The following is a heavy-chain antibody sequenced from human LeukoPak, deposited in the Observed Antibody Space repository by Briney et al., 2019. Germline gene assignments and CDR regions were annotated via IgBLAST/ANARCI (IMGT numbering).Heavy chain of an antibody. Sequence: SETLSLSCTVSGASISTYYWSWIRQPAGKGLEWIGRMYNTGSTNYNPSLKSRVTMSVDTSKNQLSLRLSPVTAADTAVYYCARDNGGDYWYSDIWGRGTLVTVSS. V-gene: IGHV4-4*07. CDR3: ARDNGGDYWYSDI. D-gene: IGHD2-21*01. CDR1: GASISTYY. J-gene: IGHJ2*01. CDR2: MYNTGST.